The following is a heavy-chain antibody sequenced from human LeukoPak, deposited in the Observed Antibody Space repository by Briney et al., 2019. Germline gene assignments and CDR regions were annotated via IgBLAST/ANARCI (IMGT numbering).Heavy chain of an antibody. Sequence: ASVKVSCKASGYTFIGFYIHGVRQAPGQGLEGMGWINSNSGVPNYAQTFQGRVTMTRDTSISTAYIQLSSLRSDDTAVYYCARDPLYSSGPISHDFWGQGTLVTVSS. J-gene: IGHJ4*02. CDR3: ARDPLYSSGPISHDF. V-gene: IGHV1-2*02. D-gene: IGHD3-22*01. CDR2: INSNSGVP. CDR1: GYTFIGFY.